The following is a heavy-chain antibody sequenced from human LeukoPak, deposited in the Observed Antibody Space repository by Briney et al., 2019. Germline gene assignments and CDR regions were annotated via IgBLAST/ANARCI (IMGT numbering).Heavy chain of an antibody. J-gene: IGHJ6*03. CDR3: ARLRLPGPYYDILTGYSNYYYMDV. D-gene: IGHD3-9*01. V-gene: IGHV4-39*01. CDR1: GGSISSSSYY. Sequence: SETLSLTCTVSGGSISSSSYYWGWIHQPPGKGLEWIGSIYYSGSTYYNPSLKSRVTISVDTSKNQFSLKLSSVTAADTAVYYCARLRLPGPYYDILTGYSNYYYMDVWGKGTTVTISS. CDR2: IYYSGST.